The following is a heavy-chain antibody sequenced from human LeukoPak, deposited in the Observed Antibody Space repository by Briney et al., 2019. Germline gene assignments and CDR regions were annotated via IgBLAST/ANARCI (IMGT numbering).Heavy chain of an antibody. Sequence: PGRSLRLSCAASGFTFSSYGMHWVRQAPGKGLEWVAVIWYDGSNKYYADSVKGRFTISRDNAKNTLYLQMNSLRAEDTAVYYCARVKEMATKTLDYWGQGTLVTVSS. J-gene: IGHJ4*02. CDR2: IWYDGSNK. CDR1: GFTFSSYG. V-gene: IGHV3-33*01. D-gene: IGHD5-24*01. CDR3: ARVKEMATKTLDY.